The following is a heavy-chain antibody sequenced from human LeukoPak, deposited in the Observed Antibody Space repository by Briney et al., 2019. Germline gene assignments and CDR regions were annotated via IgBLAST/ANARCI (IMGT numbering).Heavy chain of an antibody. J-gene: IGHJ4*02. CDR1: GFTFDDYA. Sequence: GGSLRLSCAASGFTFDDYAMHWVRQAPGKGLEWVSGISWNSGSIGYADSVKGRFTISRDNAKNSLYLQMNSLRAEDTAVYYCAKAVDTAMVTDWGQGTLVTVSS. CDR2: ISWNSGSI. V-gene: IGHV3-9*01. CDR3: AKAVDTAMVTD. D-gene: IGHD5-18*01.